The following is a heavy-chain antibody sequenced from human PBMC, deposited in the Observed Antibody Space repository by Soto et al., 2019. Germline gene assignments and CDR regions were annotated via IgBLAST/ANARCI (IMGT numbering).Heavy chain of an antibody. Sequence: SETLSLTCTVSGGSISSYYWSWIRQPPGKGLEWIGYIYYSGSTNYNPSLKSRVTISVDTSKNQFSLKLSSVTAADTAVYYCARHLSSSRAGNFDYWGQGTLVTVSS. D-gene: IGHD6-19*01. V-gene: IGHV4-59*08. CDR3: ARHLSSSRAGNFDY. J-gene: IGHJ4*02. CDR1: GGSISSYY. CDR2: IYYSGST.